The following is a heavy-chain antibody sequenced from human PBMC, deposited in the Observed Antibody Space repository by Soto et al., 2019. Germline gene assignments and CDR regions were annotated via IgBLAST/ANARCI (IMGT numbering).Heavy chain of an antibody. J-gene: IGHJ5*02. CDR1: GFTFSSYS. CDR3: AREIPSRGAGWFDP. Sequence: EVQLVESGGGLVQPGGSLRLSCAASGFTFSSYSMNWVRQAPGKGLEWVSYISSSSSTIYYADSVKGRFTISRDNATNSLYLQMNSLRDEDTAVYYCAREIPSRGAGWFDPWGQGTLVTVSS. D-gene: IGHD3-10*01. CDR2: ISSSSSTI. V-gene: IGHV3-48*02.